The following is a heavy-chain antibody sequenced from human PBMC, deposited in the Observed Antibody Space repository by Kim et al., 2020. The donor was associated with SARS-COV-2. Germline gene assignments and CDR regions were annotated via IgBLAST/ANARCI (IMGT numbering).Heavy chain of an antibody. Sequence: GRFTISRDNAKNSLYLQMNSLRAEDTAVYYCARERITGTRYYYYYYYMDVWGKGTTVTVSS. J-gene: IGHJ6*03. CDR3: ARERITGTRYYYYYYYMDV. D-gene: IGHD1-7*01. V-gene: IGHV3-48*03.